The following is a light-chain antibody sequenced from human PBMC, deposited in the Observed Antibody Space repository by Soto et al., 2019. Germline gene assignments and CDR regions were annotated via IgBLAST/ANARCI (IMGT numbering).Light chain of an antibody. Sequence: DIHLTQSPSFLSASVGDRFTITCRASQDISSYLAWYQQKPGKAPKLLIYAASTLQSGVPSSFSGSGSGREFTLTISSLQPEDFATYYCQQLNSYPIATFGGGTKVDIK. J-gene: IGKJ4*01. CDR1: QDISSY. V-gene: IGKV1-9*01. CDR2: AAS. CDR3: QQLNSYPIAT.